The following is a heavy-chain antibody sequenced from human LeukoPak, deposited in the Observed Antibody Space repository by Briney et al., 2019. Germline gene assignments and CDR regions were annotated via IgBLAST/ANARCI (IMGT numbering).Heavy chain of an antibody. CDR2: IYSGGST. J-gene: IGHJ4*02. CDR1: GFTVSSTY. V-gene: IGHV3-66*01. Sequence: GGSLRLSCAASGFTVSSTYMSWVRQAPGKGLEWVSLIYSGGSTYYAGSVKGRFTISRDNSENTLYFQMNSLTAEDTAVYYCAKGSKRYLDYWGQGTLVTVSS. CDR3: AKGSKRYLDY.